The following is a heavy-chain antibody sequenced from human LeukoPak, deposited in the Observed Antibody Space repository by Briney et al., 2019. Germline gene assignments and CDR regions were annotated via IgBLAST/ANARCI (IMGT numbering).Heavy chain of an antibody. V-gene: IGHV4-34*01. Sequence: SETLSLTCAVYGGSFSGYYWSWIRQPPGKGLEWIGEINHSGSTNYNPSPKSRVTISVDTSKNQFSLKLSSVTAADTAVYYCARGSCSGGSCMYYFDYWGQGTLVTVSS. CDR2: INHSGST. CDR1: GGSFSGYY. J-gene: IGHJ4*02. CDR3: ARGSCSGGSCMYYFDY. D-gene: IGHD2-15*01.